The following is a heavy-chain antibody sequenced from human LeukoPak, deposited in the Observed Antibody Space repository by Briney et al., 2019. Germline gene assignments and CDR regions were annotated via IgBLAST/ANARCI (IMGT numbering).Heavy chain of an antibody. CDR1: EYTLTELS. CDR3: ATNPRHDFWSGFTLFDP. J-gene: IGHJ5*02. CDR2: FDPEDGET. V-gene: IGHV1-24*01. Sequence: ASVKVSCKVSEYTLTELSMHWVRQAPGKGLEWMGGFDPEDGETIYAQKFQGRVTMTEDTSTDTAYMELSSLRSEDTAVYYCATNPRHDFWSGFTLFDPWGQGTLVTVSS. D-gene: IGHD3-3*01.